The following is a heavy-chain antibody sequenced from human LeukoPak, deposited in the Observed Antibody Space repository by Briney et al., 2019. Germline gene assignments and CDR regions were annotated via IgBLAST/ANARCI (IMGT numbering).Heavy chain of an antibody. CDR1: GYTFTSYG. CDR3: AREDTIFGVAH. D-gene: IGHD3-3*01. V-gene: IGHV1-69*13. Sequence: SVKVSCKASGYTFTSYGISWVRQAPGQGLEWVGGIIPGFGTANYAQKYQGRVTLTADESTNIANMELSSLTSEDTAVYYCAREDTIFGVAHWGQGTLVTVSS. J-gene: IGHJ4*02. CDR2: IIPGFGTA.